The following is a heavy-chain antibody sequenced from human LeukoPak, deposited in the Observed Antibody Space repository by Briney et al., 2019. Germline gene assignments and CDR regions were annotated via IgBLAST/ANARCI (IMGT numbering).Heavy chain of an antibody. CDR1: GFTFSSYD. D-gene: IGHD3-9*01. CDR2: IGTAGDT. CDR3: ARGHMLTGYYNFAWFDP. V-gene: IGHV3-13*01. J-gene: IGHJ5*02. Sequence: SGGSLRLSCAASGFTFSSYDMHWDRQPTGKGLEWVSAIGTAGDTYYSHSVKGRFTISRENAKNSLYLHMNSLSAGDTAVYFCARGHMLTGYYNFAWFDPWGQGTLVTVSS.